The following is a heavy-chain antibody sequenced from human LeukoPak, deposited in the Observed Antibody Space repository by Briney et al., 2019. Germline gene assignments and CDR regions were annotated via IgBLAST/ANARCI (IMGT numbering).Heavy chain of an antibody. CDR3: ARVLLGSWDWFDP. CDR1: AFIFSSYG. J-gene: IGHJ5*02. Sequence: GGSLRLSCAASAFIFSSYGMHWVRQAPGKGLEWVAFIRFDGSDEYYADSVEGRFTISRDNAKNTLYLQMNSLRAEDTAVYYCARVLLGSWDWFDPWGQGTLVTVSS. V-gene: IGHV3-30*02. CDR2: IRFDGSDE. D-gene: IGHD3-10*01.